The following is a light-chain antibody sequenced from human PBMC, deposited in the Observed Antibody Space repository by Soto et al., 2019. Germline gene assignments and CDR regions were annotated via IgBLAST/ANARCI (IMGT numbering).Light chain of an antibody. CDR2: DVS. V-gene: IGLV2-14*01. J-gene: IGLJ1*01. CDR3: SSYTSSSPLYV. Sequence: QAAYGSGSPRRWRRITNTRNSSDIGNYNYVSWYQQHPGKAPKLMIYDVSNRPSGVSNRFSGSKSGHAASLTISGLQAEDEADYYCSSYTSSSPLYVFGTGTKVTVL. CDR1: SSDIGNYNY.